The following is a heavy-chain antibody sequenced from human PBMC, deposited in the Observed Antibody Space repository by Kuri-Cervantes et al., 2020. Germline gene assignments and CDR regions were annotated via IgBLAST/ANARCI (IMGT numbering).Heavy chain of an antibody. Sequence: LSLTCAASGFTASSNYMSWVRQAPGKGLEWVSVIYSGGSTYYADSVKGRFTISRDNSKNTLYLQMNSLRAEDTAVYYCARDADDLITMIAVEGFGVDPWGQGTLVTVSS. CDR3: ARDADDLITMIAVEGFGVDP. J-gene: IGHJ5*02. V-gene: IGHV3-53*01. CDR1: GFTASSNY. D-gene: IGHD3-22*01. CDR2: IYSGGST.